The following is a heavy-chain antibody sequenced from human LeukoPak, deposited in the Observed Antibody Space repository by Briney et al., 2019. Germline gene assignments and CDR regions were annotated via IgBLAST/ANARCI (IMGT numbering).Heavy chain of an antibody. J-gene: IGHJ4*02. V-gene: IGHV3-23*01. D-gene: IGHD2-8*02. CDR3: ATYRQVLLPFES. CDR2: IFPSGGEI. Sequence: PGGSLRLSCAASGFSFRSHGMNWVRQAPGKGLEWVSSIFPSGGEIHYADSVRGRFTISRDNSKSTLSLQMDSLRAEDTAIYYCATYRQVLLPFESWGRGTLVTVSS. CDR1: GFSFRSHG.